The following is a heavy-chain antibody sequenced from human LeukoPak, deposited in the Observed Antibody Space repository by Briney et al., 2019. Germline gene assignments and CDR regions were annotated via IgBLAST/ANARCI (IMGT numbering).Heavy chain of an antibody. Sequence: SETLSLTCTVSGGSISSSSYYWGWIRQPPGKGLEWIGSIYYSGSTYYNPPLKSRVTISVDTSKNQFSLKLSSVTAADTAVYYCARQDITGTKYHFDYWGQGTLVTVSS. CDR1: GGSISSSSYY. CDR3: ARQDITGTKYHFDY. D-gene: IGHD1-20*01. CDR2: IYYSGST. V-gene: IGHV4-39*01. J-gene: IGHJ4*02.